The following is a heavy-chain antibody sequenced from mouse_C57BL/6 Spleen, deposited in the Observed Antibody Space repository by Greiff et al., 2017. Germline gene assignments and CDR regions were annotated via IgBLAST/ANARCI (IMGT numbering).Heavy chain of an antibody. D-gene: IGHD1-1*01. CDR3: TLYYYGSSQGY. CDR1: GFNIKDDY. CDR2: IDPENGDT. J-gene: IGHJ2*01. V-gene: IGHV14-4*01. Sequence: EVQLVESGAELVRPGASVKLSCTASGFNIKDDYMHWVKQRPEQGLEWIGWIDPENGDTEYASKFQGKATITADTSSTTAYLQLSSLTSEDTAVYYCTLYYYGSSQGYWGQGTTLTVSS.